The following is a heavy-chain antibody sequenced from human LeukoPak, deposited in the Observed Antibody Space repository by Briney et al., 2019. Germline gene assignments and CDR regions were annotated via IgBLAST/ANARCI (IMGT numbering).Heavy chain of an antibody. CDR3: ARNPGYGLPGLAY. V-gene: IGHV4-34*01. CDR1: GGSFSGYY. D-gene: IGHD3/OR15-3a*01. J-gene: IGHJ4*02. Sequence: SETLSLTCAVYGGSFSGYYWSWFRQPPGKGLEWIGEINHSGCTNYNPSLKSRVTISVDTSKNQFSLKLSSVTAADTAVYYCARNPGYGLPGLAYWGQGTLVTVSS. CDR2: INHSGCT.